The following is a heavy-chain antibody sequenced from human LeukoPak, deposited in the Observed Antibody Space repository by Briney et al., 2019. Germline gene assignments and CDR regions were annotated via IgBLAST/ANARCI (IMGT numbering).Heavy chain of an antibody. D-gene: IGHD3-22*01. Sequence: GASVKVSCKASGYTFTGYYMHWVRQAPGQGLEWMGWISAYNGNTNYAQKLQGRVTMTTDTSTSTAYMELRSLRSDDTAVYYCARVLSEYYDSSGYGDFDYWGQGTLVTVSS. CDR1: GYTFTGYY. J-gene: IGHJ4*02. V-gene: IGHV1-18*04. CDR3: ARVLSEYYDSSGYGDFDY. CDR2: ISAYNGNT.